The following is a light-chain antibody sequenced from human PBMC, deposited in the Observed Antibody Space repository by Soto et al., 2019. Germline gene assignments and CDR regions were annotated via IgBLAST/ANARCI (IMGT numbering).Light chain of an antibody. Sequence: IRMTQSPSTQSASIGERVTITCRASQSIGNWLAWYQQKPGTAPKLLIYEASSLESGVPSIFSGSGSGTEFTLTISGLRPDDYATYYCQQYNSYPWTFGQGTKVEIK. CDR1: QSIGNW. CDR3: QQYNSYPWT. CDR2: EAS. V-gene: IGKV1-5*03. J-gene: IGKJ1*01.